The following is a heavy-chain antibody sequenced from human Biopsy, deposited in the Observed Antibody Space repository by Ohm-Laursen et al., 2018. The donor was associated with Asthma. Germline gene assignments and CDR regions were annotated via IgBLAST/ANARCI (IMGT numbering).Heavy chain of an antibody. CDR2: VSWNSGSI. D-gene: IGHD6-13*01. J-gene: IGHJ4*02. Sequence: SLRLSCAASGFTFDDYAMHWVRQAPGKGLEWVSGVSWNSGSIDYAYSVKGRFTISRDNAKNSLYLQMNSLGGADTALYYCVKDIRLQLWGFDSWGQGTLVTVSP. CDR1: GFTFDDYA. CDR3: VKDIRLQLWGFDS. V-gene: IGHV3-9*01.